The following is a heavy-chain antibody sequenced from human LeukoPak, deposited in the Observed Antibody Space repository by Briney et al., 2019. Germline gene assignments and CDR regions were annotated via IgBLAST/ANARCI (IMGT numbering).Heavy chain of an antibody. D-gene: IGHD2-2*03. CDR1: GGFITTSSFY. Sequence: SETLSLTCTVSGGFITTSSFYWGWIRQPPGKGLEWIGSINYSGTTYYNPSLKSRLTISVDTSKNQFSLKLSSVTAADTAVYYCARLWIVATWFDAWGQGALVTVSS. J-gene: IGHJ5*02. CDR3: ARLWIVATWFDA. CDR2: INYSGTT. V-gene: IGHV4-39*01.